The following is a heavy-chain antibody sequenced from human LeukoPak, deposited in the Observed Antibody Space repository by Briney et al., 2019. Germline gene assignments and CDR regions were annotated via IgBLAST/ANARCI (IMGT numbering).Heavy chain of an antibody. CDR2: IYYSGST. D-gene: IGHD3-9*01. Sequence: PSETLSLTCAVSGGSISSGGYYWGWIRQPPGKGLEWIGSIYYSGSTYYNPSLKSRVTISVDTSKNQFSLKLSSVTAADTAVYYCARLRYFDWLFPHYNWFDPWGQGTLSPSPQ. CDR3: ARLRYFDWLFPHYNWFDP. V-gene: IGHV4-39*01. J-gene: IGHJ5*02. CDR1: GGSISSGGYY.